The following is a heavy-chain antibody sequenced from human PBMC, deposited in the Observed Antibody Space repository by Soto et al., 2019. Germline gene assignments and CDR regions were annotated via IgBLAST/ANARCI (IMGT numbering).Heavy chain of an antibody. Sequence: PGGSLRLSCEAYGFTFNDYSMDWVRQAPEKGLEWVSSISSSGTYIYYADSVKGRFATSRDNANNVMYLQMDTLRAEDTAVYYCVRAGHVFDVHYYGMDLWGQGTTVTVSS. J-gene: IGHJ6*02. CDR3: VRAGHVFDVHYYGMDL. D-gene: IGHD3-10*01. CDR2: ISSSGTYI. V-gene: IGHV3-21*01. CDR1: GFTFNDYS.